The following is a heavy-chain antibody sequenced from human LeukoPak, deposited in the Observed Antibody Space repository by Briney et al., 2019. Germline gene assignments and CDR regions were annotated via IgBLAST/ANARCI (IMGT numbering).Heavy chain of an antibody. Sequence: GGSLRLSCAASGFTFSSYGMHWVRQAPGKGLEWVSSISVRSNYIYYADSVRGRFRISRGDARDSLYLQMNSLRAEDTAVYYCVRLRRNSDTSGFYYYYDFWGQGTLVTVSS. D-gene: IGHD3-22*01. V-gene: IGHV3-21*01. CDR1: GFTFSSYG. CDR2: ISVRSNYI. CDR3: VRLRRNSDTSGFYYYYDF. J-gene: IGHJ4*02.